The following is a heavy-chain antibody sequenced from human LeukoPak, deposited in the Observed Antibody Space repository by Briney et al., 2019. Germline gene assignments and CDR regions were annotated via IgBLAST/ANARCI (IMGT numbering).Heavy chain of an antibody. J-gene: IGHJ4*02. D-gene: IGHD1-1*01. CDR1: GGSFSGYY. V-gene: IGHV4-34*01. CDR2: INHSGST. CDR3: ARVNWNDYYFDY. Sequence: PSETLSLTCAVYGGSFSGYYWSWMRQPPGKGLEWIGEINHSGSTNYNPSLKSRVTISVDTSKNQFSLKLSSVTAADTAVYYCARVNWNDYYFDYWGQGTLVTVSS.